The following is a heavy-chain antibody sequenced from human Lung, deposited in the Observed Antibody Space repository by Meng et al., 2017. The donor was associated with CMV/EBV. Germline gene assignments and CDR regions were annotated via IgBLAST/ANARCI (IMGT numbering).Heavy chain of an antibody. V-gene: IGHV4-31*03. Sequence: TLSLXXTVSGGSISSGGYYWSWIRQHPGKGLEWIGYIYYSGSTYYNPSLKSRVTISVDTSKNQFSLKLSSVTAADTAVYYCARGGTSTVDPWGQGTLVTVSS. D-gene: IGHD1-1*01. CDR3: ARGGTSTVDP. CDR2: IYYSGST. CDR1: GGSISSGGYY. J-gene: IGHJ5*02.